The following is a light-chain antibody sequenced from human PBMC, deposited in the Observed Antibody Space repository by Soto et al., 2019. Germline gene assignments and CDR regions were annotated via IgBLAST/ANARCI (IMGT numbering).Light chain of an antibody. CDR3: QKYNNWPT. CDR1: QSVRTS. V-gene: IGKV3-15*01. Sequence: ETGFTQSPPTLCFSRGKRPTLSCRASQSVRTSLAWYQHKPGQAPRLLIYGASTRATGIPARFSGSGSGTEFPLTISSLQYEYCAVYYCQKYNNWPTFGQGTKVEI. J-gene: IGKJ1*01. CDR2: GAS.